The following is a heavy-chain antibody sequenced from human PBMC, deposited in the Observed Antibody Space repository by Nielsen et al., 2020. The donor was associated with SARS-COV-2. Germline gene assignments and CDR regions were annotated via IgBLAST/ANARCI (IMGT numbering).Heavy chain of an antibody. CDR3: ATRDV. Sequence: SETLSLTCSVSGGSISSNIYSWGWIRQPPGKGLEWIGAIYYNVSTYYNPSLKSRVTISADTSKNQISLKLRSVTAADTAVYYCATRDVWGEGTTVTVSS. CDR1: GGSISSNIYS. J-gene: IGHJ6*04. V-gene: IGHV4-39*01. CDR2: IYYNVST.